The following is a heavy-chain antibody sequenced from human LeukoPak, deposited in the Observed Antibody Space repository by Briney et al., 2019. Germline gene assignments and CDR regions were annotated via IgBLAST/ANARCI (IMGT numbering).Heavy chain of an antibody. CDR1: GFTFRSHG. V-gene: IGHV3-30*02. CDR2: IWYDGSNQ. J-gene: IGHJ4*02. Sequence: GGSLRLSCAASGFTFRSHGMHWVRQAPGKGLEWVAVIWYDGSNQYYADSVKGRFTISRDNSKNTLWLQMNSLRAEDTAVYYCATWGKQWLVPDFFDYWGQGTLVTVSS. CDR3: ATWGKQWLVPDFFDY. D-gene: IGHD6-19*01.